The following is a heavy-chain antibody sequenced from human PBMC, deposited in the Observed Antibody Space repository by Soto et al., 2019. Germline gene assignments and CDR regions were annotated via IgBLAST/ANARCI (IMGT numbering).Heavy chain of an antibody. CDR1: GDTLPRFY. Sequence: VKVSCKASGDTLPRFYFKWGRPATGQRVEGVGWMNPNSGNTGYAQKFQGRVTLTRNTSISTAYMELSSLRSEDTAVYYCARVDYDFWSGYYSRYYYYGMDVWGQGTTVTVSS. CDR3: ARVDYDFWSGYYSRYYYYGMDV. V-gene: IGHV1-8*01. D-gene: IGHD3-3*01. J-gene: IGHJ6*02. CDR2: MNPNSGNT.